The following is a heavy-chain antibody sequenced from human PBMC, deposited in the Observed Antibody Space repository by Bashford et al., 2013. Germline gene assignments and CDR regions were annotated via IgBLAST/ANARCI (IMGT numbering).Heavy chain of an antibody. CDR2: VYYTGSS. Sequence: SETLSLTCTVSRISGDSISNYFWTWIRQPPGKGLEWIGYVYYTGSSNYNPSLRSRVTISLDTSKNQFSLTLSSVTAADTAVYFCARANVDTLGDGDRGFDSWGQGTLVTVSS. CDR1: RISGDSISNYF. J-gene: IGHJ4*02. CDR3: ARANVDTLGDGDRGFDS. V-gene: IGHV4-59*01. D-gene: IGHD5-18*01.